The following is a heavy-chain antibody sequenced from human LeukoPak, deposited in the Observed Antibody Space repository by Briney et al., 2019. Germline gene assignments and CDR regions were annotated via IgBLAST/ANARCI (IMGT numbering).Heavy chain of an antibody. CDR2: IYHSGST. CDR1: GGSISSGSYY. CDR3: ARDPGTTDDY. J-gene: IGHJ4*02. V-gene: IGHV4-39*07. Sequence: SQTLSLTCTVSGGSISSGSYYWGWIRQPPGKGLEWIGSIYHSGSTYYNPSLKSRVTISVDTSKNQFSLKLSSVTAADTAVYYCARDPGTTDDYWGQGTLVTVSS. D-gene: IGHD1-7*01.